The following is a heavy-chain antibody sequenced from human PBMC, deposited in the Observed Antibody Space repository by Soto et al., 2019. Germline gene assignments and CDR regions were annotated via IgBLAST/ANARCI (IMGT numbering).Heavy chain of an antibody. J-gene: IGHJ6*02. CDR3: ARDLWQFGYYYYGMNV. V-gene: IGHV3-33*01. CDR2: IWYDGSNK. Sequence: PGGSLRLSCAASGFTFSSYGMHWVRQAPGKGLEWVAVIWYDGSNKYYADSVKGRFTISRDNSKNTLYLQMNSLRAEDTAVYYCARDLWQFGYYYYGMNVWGQGTTVTVSS. D-gene: IGHD2-21*01. CDR1: GFTFSSYG.